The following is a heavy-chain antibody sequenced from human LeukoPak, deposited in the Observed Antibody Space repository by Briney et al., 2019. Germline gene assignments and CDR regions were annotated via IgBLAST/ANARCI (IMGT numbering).Heavy chain of an antibody. CDR1: GFTLSSYE. D-gene: IGHD5-24*01. CDR2: ISSSGRTI. J-gene: IGHJ5*02. CDR3: ARAPLVLQYRWWFDP. Sequence: PGGSLRLSCAVSGFTLSSYEMNWVRQAPGKGLEWVSYISSSGRTIYYADSVKGRFTISRDNAKNSLYLQMNSLRAEDTAVYHCARAPLVLQYRWWFDPWGQGTLVIVSS. V-gene: IGHV3-48*03.